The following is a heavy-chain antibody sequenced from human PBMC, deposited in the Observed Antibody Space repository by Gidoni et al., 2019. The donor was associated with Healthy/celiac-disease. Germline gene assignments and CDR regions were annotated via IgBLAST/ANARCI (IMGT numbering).Heavy chain of an antibody. V-gene: IGHV3-23*01. Sequence: EVQLLESGGGLVQPGGSLQLSWAASGFTFSSYAMSWVRQAPGKGLEWVSAISGSGGSTYYADSVKGRFTISRDNSKNTLYLQMNSLRAEDTAVYYCAKDRGLSSGWYQVVDYWGQGTLVTVSS. D-gene: IGHD6-19*01. J-gene: IGHJ4*02. CDR1: GFTFSSYA. CDR2: ISGSGGST. CDR3: AKDRGLSSGWYQVVDY.